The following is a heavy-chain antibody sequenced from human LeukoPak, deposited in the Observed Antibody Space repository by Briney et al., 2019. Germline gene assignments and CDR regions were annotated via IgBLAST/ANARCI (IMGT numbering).Heavy chain of an antibody. CDR1: GFTFSKYW. V-gene: IGHV3-74*01. J-gene: IGHJ4*02. Sequence: GGSLRLSCAASGFTFSKYWMLWVRQAPGKGLECVSRINTDGTVTTYADSVKGRFTASRDNADNTMFLQMNSVRDEDTAVYYCATKQWLAPPPDSWGQGTPVTVSS. D-gene: IGHD6-19*01. CDR3: ATKQWLAPPPDS. CDR2: INTDGTVT.